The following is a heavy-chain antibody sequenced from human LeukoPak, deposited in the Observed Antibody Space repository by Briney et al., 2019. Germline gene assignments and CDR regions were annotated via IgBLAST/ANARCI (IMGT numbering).Heavy chain of an antibody. D-gene: IGHD3-16*01. CDR1: GDSISGKY. CDR2: ISSTGTT. V-gene: IGHV4-4*07. J-gene: IGHJ5*02. Sequence: SETLSLTCTVSGDSISGKYWSWIRRPAGRGLEWLGRISSTGTTDYSPSLKGRATMSLDTSKNQFSLSLTSVTAADTAVYYCARLDILVLRAVEWFDPWGQGTLVIVSS. CDR3: ARLDILVLRAVEWFDP.